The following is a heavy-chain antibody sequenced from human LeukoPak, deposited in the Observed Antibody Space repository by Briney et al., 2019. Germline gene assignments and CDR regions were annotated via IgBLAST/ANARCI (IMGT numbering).Heavy chain of an antibody. CDR2: INHSGST. Sequence: PSETLSLTCAVYGGSFSGYYWSWIRQPPGKGLEWTGEINHSGSTNYNPSLKSRVTISVDTSKNQFSLKLSSVTAADTAVYYCARAIIGEAALDYWGQGTLVTVSS. CDR1: GGSFSGYY. D-gene: IGHD6-6*01. V-gene: IGHV4-34*01. CDR3: ARAIIGEAALDY. J-gene: IGHJ4*02.